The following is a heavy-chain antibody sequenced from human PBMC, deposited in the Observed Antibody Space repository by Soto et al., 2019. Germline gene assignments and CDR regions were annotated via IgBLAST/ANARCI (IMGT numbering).Heavy chain of an antibody. Sequence: GXSVKVSCKASVYTFTSYYMHWVRQAPGQGLEWMGIINPSGGSTSYAQKFQGRVTMTRDTSTSTVYMELSSLRSEDTAVYYCARDRGLRWFYDYWGQGTLVTVS. J-gene: IGHJ4*02. V-gene: IGHV1-46*01. CDR3: ARDRGLRWFYDY. D-gene: IGHD4-17*01. CDR2: INPSGGST. CDR1: VYTFTSYY.